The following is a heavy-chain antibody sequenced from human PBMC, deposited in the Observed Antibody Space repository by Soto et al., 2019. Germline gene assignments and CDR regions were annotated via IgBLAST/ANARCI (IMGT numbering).Heavy chain of an antibody. D-gene: IGHD1-1*01. CDR1: GITFSSAW. CDR3: TTENWNDGGNYFDS. V-gene: IGHV3-15*04. CDR2: VEGNADGGTP. Sequence: EVQLVASGGGLVKPGGSLRLSCAASGITFSSAWMSWVRQAPGKGLEWVGRVEGNADGGTPDFAAPVKGRFSMSRDDSKNTLYLQMSSLKPEDTAVYYSTTENWNDGGNYFDSWGQGTLVTVSS. J-gene: IGHJ4*02.